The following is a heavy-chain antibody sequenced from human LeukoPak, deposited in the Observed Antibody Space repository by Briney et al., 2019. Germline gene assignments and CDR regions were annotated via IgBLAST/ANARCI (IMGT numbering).Heavy chain of an antibody. D-gene: IGHD2-2*01. J-gene: IGHJ4*02. CDR3: AKDTGQLR. CDR1: GFTFRSFA. Sequence: PGGSLRLSCAASGFTFRSFAMSWVRQAPGKGLEWVSAISDSGISTYFADSVKGRFTISRGNSKNTLYLQMNSLRAEDTAVYYCAKDTGQLRWGQGTLVTVSS. CDR2: ISDSGIST. V-gene: IGHV3-23*01.